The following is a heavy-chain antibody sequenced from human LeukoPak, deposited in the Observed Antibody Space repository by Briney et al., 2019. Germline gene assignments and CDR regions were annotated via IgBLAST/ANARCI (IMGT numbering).Heavy chain of an antibody. D-gene: IGHD2-21*02. CDR2: INPNSGGT. Sequence: GASVKVSCTASGYTFTGYYMHWVRQAPGQGLEWMGRINPNSGGTNYAQKFQGRVTMTRDTSISTAYMELSRLRSDDTAVYYCARDYCGGDCFPDYWGQGTLVTVSS. V-gene: IGHV1-2*06. CDR3: ARDYCGGDCFPDY. J-gene: IGHJ4*02. CDR1: GYTFTGYY.